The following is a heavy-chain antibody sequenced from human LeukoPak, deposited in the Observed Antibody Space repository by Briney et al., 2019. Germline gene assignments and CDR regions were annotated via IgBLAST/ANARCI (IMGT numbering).Heavy chain of an antibody. CDR3: ARDLGSTDTAMVF. V-gene: IGHV3-21*01. Sequence: GGSLRLSCAASGFIFSTYSMNWVRQAPGKGLEWVASISSSSYIYYADSVKGRFTFSRDNAQNSLYLQMNSLRAEDTAVYYCARDLGSTDTAMVFWGHGTLVTVSS. CDR2: ISSSSYI. CDR1: GFIFSTYS. J-gene: IGHJ4*01. D-gene: IGHD5-18*01.